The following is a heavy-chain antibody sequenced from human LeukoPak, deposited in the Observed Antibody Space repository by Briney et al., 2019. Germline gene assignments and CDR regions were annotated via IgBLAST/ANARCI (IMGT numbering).Heavy chain of an antibody. Sequence: GGSLRLSCAASGFTFSSYEMNWVRQAPGKGLEWVSYISSSGSTIYYADSVKGRFTISRDNSKNTLYLQMNSLRAEDTAVYYCAKSTLNMVRGLIDYWGQGTLVTVSS. V-gene: IGHV3-48*03. CDR3: AKSTLNMVRGLIDY. D-gene: IGHD3-10*01. CDR2: ISSSGSTI. J-gene: IGHJ4*02. CDR1: GFTFSSYE.